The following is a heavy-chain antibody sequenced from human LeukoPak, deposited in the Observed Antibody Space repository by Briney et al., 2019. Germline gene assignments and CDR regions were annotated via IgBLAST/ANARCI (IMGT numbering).Heavy chain of an antibody. CDR2: ISWNSGSI. CDR3: AKEKSSGWFDY. V-gene: IGHV3-9*01. J-gene: IGHJ4*02. CDR1: GFTFSSYG. D-gene: IGHD6-19*01. Sequence: PGGSLRLSCAASGFTFSSYGMHWVRQAPGKGLEWVSGISWNSGSIGYADSVKGRFTISRDNAKNSLYLQMNSLRAEDTALYYCAKEKSSGWFDYWGQGTLVTVSS.